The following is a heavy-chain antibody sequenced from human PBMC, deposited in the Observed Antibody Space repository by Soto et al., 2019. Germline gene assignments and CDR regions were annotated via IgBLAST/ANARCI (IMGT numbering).Heavy chain of an antibody. D-gene: IGHD1-1*01. J-gene: IGHJ5*01. CDR3: AKDWGPTGIGGWFDS. CDR1: GLNFRSHA. V-gene: IGHV3-23*01. Sequence: EVQLLESGGGLVQPGGSLRVSCAASGLNFRSHAISWFRQAAGKVLEWVSGISGHAGATYYTHSVKGRFTISRDNSKNRLLMQMHSLRAEDTAIYYGAKDWGPTGIGGWFDSWGQGTLVSVSS. CDR2: ISGHAGAT.